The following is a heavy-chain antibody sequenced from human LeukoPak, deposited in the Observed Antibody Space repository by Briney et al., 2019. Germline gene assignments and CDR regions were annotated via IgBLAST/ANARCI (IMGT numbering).Heavy chain of an antibody. J-gene: IGHJ4*02. D-gene: IGHD3-22*01. CDR2: TNSDETST. CDR1: GFTFSSYW. Sequence: PGGSLRLSCAASGFTFSSYWMHWVRQAPRKGPVWVSRTNSDETSTSYADSVRGRFTISRDNAKNTLYLQMNSLRAEDTALYYCAATTGGYYHFWGQGILVTVSS. CDR3: AATTGGYYHF. V-gene: IGHV3-74*01.